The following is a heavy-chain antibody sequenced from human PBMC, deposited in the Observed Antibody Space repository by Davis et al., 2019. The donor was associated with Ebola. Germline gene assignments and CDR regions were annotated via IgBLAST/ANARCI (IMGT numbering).Heavy chain of an antibody. V-gene: IGHV3-23*01. CDR2: MSASGGAT. CDR3: TTQFDYDWSAYYPRYFDS. CDR1: GFTFRSYA. D-gene: IGHD3-22*01. Sequence: GESLKISCAASGFTFRSYAMSWVRQAPGKGLEWVSTMSASGGATYYADSVRGRFTISRDNPKNTLYLTMNSLTAEDTALYFCTTQFDYDWSAYYPRYFDSWGQGTLVTVSS. J-gene: IGHJ4*03.